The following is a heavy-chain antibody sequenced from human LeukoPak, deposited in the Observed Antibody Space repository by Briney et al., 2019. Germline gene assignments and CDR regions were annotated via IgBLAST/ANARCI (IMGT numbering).Heavy chain of an antibody. CDR2: VNHAGST. CDR1: GGSFRGYY. J-gene: IGHJ5*01. V-gene: IGHV4-34*01. CDR3: TRGDTWFDCGDGSCINWFDP. Sequence: SDTLSLTCAVYGGSFRGYYWTWLRQSPGKGLEWIGHVNHAGSTIYNPSLKSRLSISVDTSTKQFSLNWTSLTAADTAVYYCTRGDTWFDCGDGSCINWFDPWGQGTLVSVSS. D-gene: IGHD2-15*01.